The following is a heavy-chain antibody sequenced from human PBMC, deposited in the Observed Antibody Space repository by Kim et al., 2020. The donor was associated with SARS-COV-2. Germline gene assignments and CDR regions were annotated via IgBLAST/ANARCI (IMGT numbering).Heavy chain of an antibody. J-gene: IGHJ4*02. D-gene: IGHD5-12*01. Sequence: SETLSLTCAVYGGSFSGYYWSWIRQPPGKGLEWIGEINHSGSTNYNPSLKSRVTISVDTSKNQFSLKLSSVTAADTAVYYCARGDIVATILWGQGTLVTV. CDR1: GGSFSGYY. CDR3: ARGDIVATIL. V-gene: IGHV4-34*01. CDR2: INHSGST.